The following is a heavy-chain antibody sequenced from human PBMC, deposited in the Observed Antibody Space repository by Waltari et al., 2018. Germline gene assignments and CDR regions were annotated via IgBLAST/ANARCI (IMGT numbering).Heavy chain of an antibody. CDR1: GGSISSYY. Sequence: QVQLQESGPGLVKPSETLSLTCTVSGGSISSYYWSWIRQPPGKGLEWIGYIYYSGSTNYNPSRKSRVTISVDTSKNQFSLKLSSVTAADTAVYYCARELHVDTAMGPSCFDYWGQGTLVTVSS. D-gene: IGHD5-18*01. CDR3: ARELHVDTAMGPSCFDY. CDR2: IYYSGST. V-gene: IGHV4-59*01. J-gene: IGHJ4*02.